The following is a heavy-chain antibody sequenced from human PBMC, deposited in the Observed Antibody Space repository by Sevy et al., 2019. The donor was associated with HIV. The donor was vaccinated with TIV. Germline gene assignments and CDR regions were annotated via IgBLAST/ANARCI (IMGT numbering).Heavy chain of an antibody. Sequence: ASVKVSCKVSGYTLTGLSMHWVRQAPGKGLEWMGRFDPEDGETIYAQNFQGRVTLTEDTSRDTAYMELSSPGYEDTAVYYCATAREYYQDSSGYLDFWGQGTLVTVSS. CDR2: FDPEDGET. V-gene: IGHV1-24*01. J-gene: IGHJ4*02. CDR3: ATAREYYQDSSGYLDF. CDR1: GYTLTGLS. D-gene: IGHD3-22*01.